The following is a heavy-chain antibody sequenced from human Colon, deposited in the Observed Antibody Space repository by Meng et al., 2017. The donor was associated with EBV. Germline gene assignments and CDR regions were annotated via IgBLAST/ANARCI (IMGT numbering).Heavy chain of an antibody. CDR3: ARNYYFDY. J-gene: IGHJ4*02. CDR1: GGSINSGDYF. Sequence: LQRFGPGLVNPSPSLSLTLTRYGGSINSGDYFWSWIRQPPGKGLEWIGYIYYTGSTYYNPSLKSRVTISMDTSKNQFSLRLSSVTAADTAVYYCARNYYFDYWGQGTLVTVSS. V-gene: IGHV4-30-4*01. CDR2: IYYTGST.